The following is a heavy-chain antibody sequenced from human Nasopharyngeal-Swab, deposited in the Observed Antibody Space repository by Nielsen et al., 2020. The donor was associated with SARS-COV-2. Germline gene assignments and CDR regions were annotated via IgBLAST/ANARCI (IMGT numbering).Heavy chain of an antibody. J-gene: IGHJ4*02. CDR3: ARESKGGYDYIWGSYRPYQYYFDY. V-gene: IGHV4-34*01. D-gene: IGHD3-16*02. CDR2: IYHSGST. Sequence: WIRQPPGKGLEWIGEIYHSGSTNYNPSLKSRVTISVDTSKNQFSLKLSSVTAADTAVYYCARESKGGYDYIWGSYRPYQYYFDYWGQGTLVTVSS.